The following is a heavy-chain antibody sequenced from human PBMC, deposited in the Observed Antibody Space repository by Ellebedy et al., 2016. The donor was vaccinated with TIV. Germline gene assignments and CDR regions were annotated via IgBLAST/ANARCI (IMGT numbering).Heavy chain of an antibody. J-gene: IGHJ4*02. CDR3: VRDLHGYNDQ. D-gene: IGHD3-10*01. CDR1: GFYW. V-gene: IGHV3-74*01. Sequence: GESLKISCAASGFYWMHLVRQAPGKGLVWVSRINPEETTTNYADSVRGRFAISRDIAKNTVYLQMNSLRVEDTAVYYCVRDLHGYNDQWGQGTLVTVSS. CDR2: INPEETTT.